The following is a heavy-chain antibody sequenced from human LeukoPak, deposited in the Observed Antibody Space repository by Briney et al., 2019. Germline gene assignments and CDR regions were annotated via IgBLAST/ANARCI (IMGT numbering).Heavy chain of an antibody. V-gene: IGHV3-23*01. D-gene: IGHD2-8*02. CDR1: GFTFSSYA. CDR2: ISGSGGST. J-gene: IGHJ5*02. CDR3: AKDRGGVVTSCWFDP. Sequence: GGSLRLSCAASGFTFSSYAMSWVRQAPGKGLEWVSAISGSGGSTYYADSVKGRFTIPRDNSKNTLYLQMNSLRAEDTAVYYCAKDRGGVVTSCWFDPWGQGTLVTVSS.